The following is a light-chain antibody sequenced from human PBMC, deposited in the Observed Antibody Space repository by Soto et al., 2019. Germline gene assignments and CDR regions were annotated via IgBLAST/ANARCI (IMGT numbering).Light chain of an antibody. CDR3: APWDDSLNGYV. CDR1: SSNIGNNA. Sequence: QSVLTQPPSVSEAPRQRVTISCSGSSSNIGNNAVNWYQQLPGKAPKLLIYYDDLLPSGVSDRFSGSKSGTSASLAISGLQFEEQANYYWAPWDDSLNGYVFGPGTKVTVL. CDR2: YDD. J-gene: IGLJ1*01. V-gene: IGLV1-36*01.